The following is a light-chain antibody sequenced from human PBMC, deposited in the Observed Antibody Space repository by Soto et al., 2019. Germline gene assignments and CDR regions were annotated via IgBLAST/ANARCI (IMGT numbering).Light chain of an antibody. Sequence: ETVMTQSPDILSVSPGEGATLSCRASQSVGSNLAWYQQKPGQAPRLLIYGAFSRATGIPDRFSGSGSGTDFTLTISRLEPEDFAVYYCQQYNNWPRTFGQGTKVDI. J-gene: IGKJ1*01. CDR2: GAF. V-gene: IGKV3D-15*01. CDR3: QQYNNWPRT. CDR1: QSVGSN.